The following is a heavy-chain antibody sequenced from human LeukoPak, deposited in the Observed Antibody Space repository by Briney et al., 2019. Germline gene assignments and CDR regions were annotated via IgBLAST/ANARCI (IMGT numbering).Heavy chain of an antibody. CDR3: AKDKERDIVLMVYAIAVTFDP. CDR1: GFTFSSYA. J-gene: IGHJ5*02. D-gene: IGHD2-8*01. Sequence: KTGGSLRLSCAASGFTFSSYAISWVRQAPGKGLEWVSAISGSGGSTYYADSVKGRFTISRDNSKNTLYLQMSSLRAEDTAVYYCAKDKERDIVLMVYAIAVTFDPWGQGTLVTVSS. CDR2: ISGSGGST. V-gene: IGHV3-23*01.